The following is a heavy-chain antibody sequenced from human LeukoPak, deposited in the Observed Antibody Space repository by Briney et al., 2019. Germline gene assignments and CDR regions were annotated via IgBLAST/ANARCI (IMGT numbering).Heavy chain of an antibody. V-gene: IGHV3-15*01. J-gene: IGHJ4*02. CDR2: FKSKTDGGTT. D-gene: IGHD1-26*01. CDR1: GFTFSKAW. Sequence: PGGSLRLSCEASGFTFSKAWMSWVRQAPGKGLGWVGRFKSKTDGGTTDYAAPVKGRFTISRDDSKNTLFLQMNSLRAEDTAVYYCTSGRIVRTTTADYWGQGTLVTVSS. CDR3: TSGRIVRTTTADY.